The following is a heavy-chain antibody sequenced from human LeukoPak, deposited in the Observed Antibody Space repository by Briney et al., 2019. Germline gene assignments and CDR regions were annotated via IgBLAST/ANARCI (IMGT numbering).Heavy chain of an antibody. Sequence: GGSLTLSCAASGFTFDDYAMHWVRQAPGKGLEWVSGISWNSGSIGYADSVKGRFTISRDNAKNSLYLQMNSLRAEDTALYYCAKDSGSGSYYNGWFDPWGQGTLVTVSS. D-gene: IGHD3-10*01. V-gene: IGHV3-9*01. J-gene: IGHJ5*02. CDR1: GFTFDDYA. CDR3: AKDSGSGSYYNGWFDP. CDR2: ISWNSGSI.